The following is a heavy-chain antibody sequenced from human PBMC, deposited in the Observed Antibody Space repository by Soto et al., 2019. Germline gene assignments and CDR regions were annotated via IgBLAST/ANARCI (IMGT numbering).Heavy chain of an antibody. Sequence: EVQLVESGGGLVQPGGSLRLSYEASGFTFSNYWMSWVRQAPGKGLEWVANINQDGSEKYFVGSVNGRFTISRDNAKNSLFLQVNSLRAEDTAVYYCAREKRANGYFDYWGQGTLVTVSS. D-gene: IGHD6-25*01. CDR3: AREKRANGYFDY. V-gene: IGHV3-7*01. CDR2: INQDGSEK. J-gene: IGHJ4*02. CDR1: GFTFSNYW.